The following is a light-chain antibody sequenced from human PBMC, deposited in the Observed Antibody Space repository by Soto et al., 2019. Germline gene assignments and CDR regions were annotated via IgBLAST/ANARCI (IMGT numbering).Light chain of an antibody. Sequence: EIVLTQSPATLSLSPGERATLSCRASQSVSSYLAWYQQKPGQAPRLLIYYASNRATGIPARFSGSGSGTDFTLTISSLEPEDFAVYYCQQRSNWLLTFGQGTRLEI. CDR2: YAS. CDR3: QQRSNWLLT. CDR1: QSVSSY. J-gene: IGKJ5*01. V-gene: IGKV3-11*01.